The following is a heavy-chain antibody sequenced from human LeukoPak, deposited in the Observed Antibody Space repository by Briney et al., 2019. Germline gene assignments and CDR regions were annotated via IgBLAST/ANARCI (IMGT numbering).Heavy chain of an antibody. Sequence: GGSLRLSCAAPGFTFSNYAMHWVRQAPGQGLEWVAIISNDGSDERSADSVKGRFTISRDNSKNTLYLQMNSLRADDTAVYYCARPTPGEFSFLIDYWGQGILVTVSS. J-gene: IGHJ4*02. CDR2: ISNDGSDE. V-gene: IGHV3-30*01. CDR3: ARPTPGEFSFLIDY. CDR1: GFTFSNYA. D-gene: IGHD3-16*02.